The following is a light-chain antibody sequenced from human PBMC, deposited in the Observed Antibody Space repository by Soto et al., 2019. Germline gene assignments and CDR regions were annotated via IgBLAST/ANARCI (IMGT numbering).Light chain of an antibody. J-gene: IGKJ3*01. CDR1: HGISSY. V-gene: IGKV1-9*01. CDR3: QQGFT. Sequence: DIQLTQSPSFLSASVGDRVTITCRASHGISSYLAWYQQKPGKAPKLLIYAASTLQSGVPSRFSGSGSGTEFTLTISSLQPEDFATYYCQQGFTLGPGTNVDIK. CDR2: AAS.